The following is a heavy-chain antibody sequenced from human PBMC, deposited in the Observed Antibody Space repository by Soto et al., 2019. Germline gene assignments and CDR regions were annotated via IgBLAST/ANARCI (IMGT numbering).Heavy chain of an antibody. CDR1: GFSLIRSP. D-gene: IGHD3-10*01. V-gene: IGHV1-58*01. CDR3: ATTVNYNDYAMDV. Sequence: QMQLVQSGPEVKKPGTSVKVSCKASGFSLIRSPVQWVRQARGHRLEWIGWIVVGSGNTDFAQNFQERLTITRDMSTSTVYMELSSLRSEDTAVDYCATTVNYNDYAMDVW. J-gene: IGHJ6*01. CDR2: IVVGSGNT.